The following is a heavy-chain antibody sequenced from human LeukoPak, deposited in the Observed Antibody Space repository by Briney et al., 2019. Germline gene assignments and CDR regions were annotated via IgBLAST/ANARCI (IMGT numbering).Heavy chain of an antibody. CDR3: VKIPHTIFGVAPFDY. Sequence: GGSLRLSCAASGFTFSSYAMTWVRQAPGKGLEWVSGISGSGGSTYYADSVKGRFTISRDNSKNTLYLQMNSLRAEDTAVYYCVKIPHTIFGVAPFDYWGQGTLVTVSS. J-gene: IGHJ4*02. CDR1: GFTFSSYA. CDR2: ISGSGGST. D-gene: IGHD3-3*01. V-gene: IGHV3-23*01.